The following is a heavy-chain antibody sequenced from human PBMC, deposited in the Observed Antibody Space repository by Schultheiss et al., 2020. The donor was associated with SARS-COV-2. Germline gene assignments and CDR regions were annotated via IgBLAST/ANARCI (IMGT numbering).Heavy chain of an antibody. J-gene: IGHJ6*02. Sequence: GGSLRLSCAASGFTFSSYAMSWVRQAPGKGLEWVAVIWYDGSNKYYADSVKGRFTISRDNSKNTLYLQMSSLRAEDTAVYYCARGPRRYYGMDVWGQGTTVTVSS. CDR1: GFTFSSYA. CDR3: ARGPRRYYGMDV. CDR2: IWYDGSNK. V-gene: IGHV3-30*15.